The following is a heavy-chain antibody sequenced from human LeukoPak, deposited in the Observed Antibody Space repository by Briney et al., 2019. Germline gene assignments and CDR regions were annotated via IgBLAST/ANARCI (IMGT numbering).Heavy chain of an antibody. CDR2: ISSSSSYI. CDR3: ARDPYYDFWSEVTSSSDAFDI. Sequence: GGSLRLSCAASGFTFSSYSMNWVRQAPGKGLEWVSSISSSSSYIYYADSVKGRFTISRDNAKNSLYLQMNSLRAEDTAVYYCARDPYYDFWSEVTSSSDAFDIWAKGQWSPSLQ. J-gene: IGHJ3*02. CDR1: GFTFSSYS. D-gene: IGHD3-3*01. V-gene: IGHV3-21*01.